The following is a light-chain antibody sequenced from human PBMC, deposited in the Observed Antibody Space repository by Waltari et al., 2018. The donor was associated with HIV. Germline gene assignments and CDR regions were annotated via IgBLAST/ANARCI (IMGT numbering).Light chain of an antibody. CDR3: QQYYTAPIT. V-gene: IGKV3-11*01. Sequence: EIVLTQSPAILSFSPGERATLSCRASQNVRSHLAWYQQKPGQPPRLLIYDASRRATGIAGRFSGSGSGTDFTLTISSLEPDDFAVYYCQQYYTAPITFGGGTKVEIK. CDR2: DAS. J-gene: IGKJ4*01. CDR1: QNVRSH.